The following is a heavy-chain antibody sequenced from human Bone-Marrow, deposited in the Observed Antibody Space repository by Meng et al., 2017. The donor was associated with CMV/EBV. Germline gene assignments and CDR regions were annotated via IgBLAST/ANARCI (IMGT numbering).Heavy chain of an antibody. V-gene: IGHV4-4*07. D-gene: IGHD3-9*01. CDR1: GGSISSCY. J-gene: IGHJ2*01. Sequence: QQQQAGRVLLKPSAPFSPPCTAAGGSISSCYWSWIRQPAGKELEWIGRIYTSGSTNYNPSLKSRVTMSVDTSKNQFSLKLSSVTAADTAVYYCARRGLLRYSYWYFDLWGRGTLVTVSS. CDR2: IYTSGST. CDR3: ARRGLLRYSYWYFDL.